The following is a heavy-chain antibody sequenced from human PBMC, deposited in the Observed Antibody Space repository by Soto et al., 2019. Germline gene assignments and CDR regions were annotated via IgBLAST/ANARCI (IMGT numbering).Heavy chain of an antibody. Sequence: QVQLVQSGAEVRKPGASVTVSCRSSGDSFNDYYIHWVRQAPGQGFEWMGWINPNGGVTKYAQKIQGWVSMTRDTSIRTVYMQLSRLRSDDTAVYYCARESGGATATLDYYFYMDVWGTGTTVTVSS. D-gene: IGHD5-12*01. V-gene: IGHV1-2*04. CDR1: GDSFNDYY. J-gene: IGHJ6*03. CDR2: INPNGGVT. CDR3: ARESGGATATLDYYFYMDV.